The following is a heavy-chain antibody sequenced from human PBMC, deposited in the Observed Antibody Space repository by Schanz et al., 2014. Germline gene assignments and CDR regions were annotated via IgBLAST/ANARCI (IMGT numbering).Heavy chain of an antibody. CDR2: ISGDHRNT. J-gene: IGHJ4*02. Sequence: EVQLLESGGGLVQPGGSLRLSCAASGSTFGDYAMTWVRQAPGKGLEWVSSISGDHRNTFYADSVKGRFTISRDNSKNTLYLQMNSLRAEDTALYYCARDRRNADLDYWGQGTLVTVSS. CDR1: GSTFGDYA. D-gene: IGHD1-1*01. V-gene: IGHV3-23*01. CDR3: ARDRRNADLDY.